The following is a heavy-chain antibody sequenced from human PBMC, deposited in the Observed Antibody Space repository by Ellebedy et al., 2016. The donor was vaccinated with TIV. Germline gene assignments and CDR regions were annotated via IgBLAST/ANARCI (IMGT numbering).Heavy chain of an antibody. J-gene: IGHJ5*02. Sequence: GESLKISCEASGFTLSSYPMHWVRQAPGKGLEWVSTITGSGSRTDYADSVKGRFTFSRDNAKNSLYLQMNSLRAEDTAVYYCAKSFTANWFDPWGQGTLVTVSS. V-gene: IGHV3-23*01. CDR1: GFTLSSYP. CDR3: AKSFTANWFDP. CDR2: ITGSGSRT.